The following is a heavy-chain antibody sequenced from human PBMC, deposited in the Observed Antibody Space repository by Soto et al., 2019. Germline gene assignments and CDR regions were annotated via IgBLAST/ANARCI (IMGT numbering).Heavy chain of an antibody. CDR1: GGSINGGGYY. V-gene: IGHV4-31*03. D-gene: IGHD3-22*01. CDR3: TRHHPHHYDSSGYFDY. CDR2: IYYSGST. Sequence: PSETLSLTCTVSGGSINGGGYYWSWIRQHPGKGLEWIGYIYYSGSTYYNPSLKSRLTISVDTSKNQFSLKLSSVTAADTAVYYCTRHHPHHYDSSGYFDYWGQGTLVTVSS. J-gene: IGHJ4*02.